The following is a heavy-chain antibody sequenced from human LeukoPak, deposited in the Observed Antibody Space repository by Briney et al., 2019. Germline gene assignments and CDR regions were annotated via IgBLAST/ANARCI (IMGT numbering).Heavy chain of an antibody. V-gene: IGHV4-38-2*02. J-gene: IGHJ4*02. CDR1: GYSISSGYY. CDR3: ARARSRTTVTSPFDY. Sequence: SETLSLTCTVSGYSISSGYYWGWIRQPPGKGLEWIGSIYHSGSTYYNPSLKSGVTISVDTSKNQFSLKLSSVTAADTAVYYCARARSRTTVTSPFDYWGQGTLVTVSS. D-gene: IGHD4-17*01. CDR2: IYHSGST.